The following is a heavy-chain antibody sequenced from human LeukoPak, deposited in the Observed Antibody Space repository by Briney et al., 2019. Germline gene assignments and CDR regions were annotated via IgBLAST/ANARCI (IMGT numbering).Heavy chain of an antibody. CDR1: GFTFSSYW. CDR2: IKQDGSEK. Sequence: GGSLRLSCAASGFTFSSYWMSWVRQAPGKGLEWVANIKQDGSEKYYVDSVKGRFTISRDNAKNPLYLQMNSLRAEDTAVYYCARDPPRYCSGGSCFGWFDPWGQGTLVTVSS. J-gene: IGHJ5*02. V-gene: IGHV3-7*01. D-gene: IGHD2-15*01. CDR3: ARDPPRYCSGGSCFGWFDP.